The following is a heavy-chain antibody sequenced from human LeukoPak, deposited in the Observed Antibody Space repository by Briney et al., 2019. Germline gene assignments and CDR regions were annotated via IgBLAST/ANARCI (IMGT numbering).Heavy chain of an antibody. D-gene: IGHD6-13*01. J-gene: IGHJ4*02. V-gene: IGHV3-15*01. CDR2: IKSKTDGGTT. CDR1: GFTFNNAW. Sequence: GGSLRLSCAASGFTFNNAWMSWVRQAPGKGLEWVGRIKSKTDGGTTEYAAPVKGRFTISRDDSKNTLYLQMNSLKTEDTGVYYCTRFKHSSSWSHLFDYWGQGTLVTVSS. CDR3: TRFKHSSSWSHLFDY.